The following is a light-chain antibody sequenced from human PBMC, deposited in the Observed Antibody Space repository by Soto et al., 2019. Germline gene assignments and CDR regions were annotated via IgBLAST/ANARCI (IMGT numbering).Light chain of an antibody. CDR3: QQFNTSPWT. V-gene: IGKV1-5*03. Sequence: DIQMTQSPSTLSASEGDRVTISCRASQSVSIWLAWYQQKPGRAPKLLIYKSSILESGVPSRFSGSGSGTEFTLTISSLQPDDCATYYCQQFNTSPWTFGQGTKVEIK. CDR1: QSVSIW. CDR2: KSS. J-gene: IGKJ1*01.